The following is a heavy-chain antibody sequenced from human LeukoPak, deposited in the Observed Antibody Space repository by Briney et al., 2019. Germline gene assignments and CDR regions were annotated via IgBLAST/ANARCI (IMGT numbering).Heavy chain of an antibody. V-gene: IGHV3-30*02. D-gene: IGHD1-1*01. Sequence: GGSLRLSCAASGFTFTHFGMHWVRQAPGKGLDWVAFVRYDGDLQFYADSAQGRFTISRDNSKNTVDLQMNRLRIEDTAVYYCVKESLEGDTWGQGTLVTVSS. J-gene: IGHJ5*02. CDR2: VRYDGDLQ. CDR3: VKESLEGDT. CDR1: GFTFTHFG.